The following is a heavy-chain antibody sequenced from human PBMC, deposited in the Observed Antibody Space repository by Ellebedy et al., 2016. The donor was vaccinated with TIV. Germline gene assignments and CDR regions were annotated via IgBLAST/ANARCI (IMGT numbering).Heavy chain of an antibody. CDR1: GGTFSSYS. Sequence: ASVKVSCXASGGTFSSYSINWVRQAPGQGLEWLGGIIPFFGTARYSQKFQGRVTLSADESTSTAYMELSSLRSEDTAVYYCASPKRNLYDSGGHLVFGYWGQGTLVSVSS. V-gene: IGHV1-69*13. J-gene: IGHJ4*02. D-gene: IGHD2-8*01. CDR2: IIPFFGTA. CDR3: ASPKRNLYDSGGHLVFGY.